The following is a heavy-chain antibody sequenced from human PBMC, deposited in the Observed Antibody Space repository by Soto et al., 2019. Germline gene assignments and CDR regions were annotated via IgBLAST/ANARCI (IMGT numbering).Heavy chain of an antibody. V-gene: IGHV3-30-3*01. Sequence: GGSLRLSCAASGFTFSSYAMHWVRQAPGKGLEWVAVISYDGSNKYYADSVKGRFTISRDNSKNTLYLQMNSLRAEDTAVYYCVKEWTPRRAFDSWGQGTQVTVSS. CDR1: GFTFSSYA. CDR3: VKEWTPRRAFDS. CDR2: ISYDGSNK. J-gene: IGHJ4*02. D-gene: IGHD5-12*01.